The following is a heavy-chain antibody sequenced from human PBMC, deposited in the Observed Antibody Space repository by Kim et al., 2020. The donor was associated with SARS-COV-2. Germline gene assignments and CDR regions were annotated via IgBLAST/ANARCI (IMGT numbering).Heavy chain of an antibody. J-gene: IGHJ4*02. D-gene: IGHD3-16*02. Sequence: YTSRGTNYDPSLQSRVTMSVDMSKNQFSLKLSSVTAADTAVYYCASALGHWGQGTLVTVSS. V-gene: IGHV4-4*07. CDR2: YTSRGT. CDR3: ASALGH.